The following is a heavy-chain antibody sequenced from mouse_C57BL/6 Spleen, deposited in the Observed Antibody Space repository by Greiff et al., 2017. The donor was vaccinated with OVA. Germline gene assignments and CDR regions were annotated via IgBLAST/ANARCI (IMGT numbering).Heavy chain of an antibody. CDR3: TKGYYIFAY. CDR1: GFNIKDDY. V-gene: IGHV14-4*01. CDR2: IDPENGDT. D-gene: IGHD2-3*01. J-gene: IGHJ3*01. Sequence: EVQLQQSGAELVRPGASAKLSCTASGFNIKDDYMHWVKQRPEQGLEWIGWIDPENGDTEYASKFQGKATITADTSSNTAYLQLSSLTSEDTAVYYCTKGYYIFAYWGQGTLVTVSA.